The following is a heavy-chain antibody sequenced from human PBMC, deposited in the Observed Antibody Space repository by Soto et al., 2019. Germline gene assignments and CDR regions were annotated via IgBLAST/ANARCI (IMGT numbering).Heavy chain of an antibody. CDR3: ARDLSGTGLDI. CDR2: VYSTGGV. Sequence: QLQLHESGPGLVKPSETLSLTCNVSGDSIGRFYWSWIRQSAGKGVEWIGRVYSTGGVTYNPALKGRVTISLDRSNNHVSLEMNSVTAADTAVYFCARDLSGTGLDIWGRGTRVSLYS. J-gene: IGHJ6*02. CDR1: GDSIGRFY. D-gene: IGHD1-26*01. V-gene: IGHV4-4*07.